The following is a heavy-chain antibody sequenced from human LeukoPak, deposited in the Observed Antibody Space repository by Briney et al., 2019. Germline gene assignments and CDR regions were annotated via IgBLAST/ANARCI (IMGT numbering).Heavy chain of an antibody. CDR3: ARGGDGYNYFDY. V-gene: IGHV4-61*02. J-gene: IGHJ4*02. Sequence: SQTLSLTCAVSGGFIRGGNHYWSWIRQPAGKGLEWIGRIYNSGTTDYNPSLKSRVTISVDTSKNHSSLKLTSVTAPDTAVYYCARGGDGYNYFDYWGQGTLATVSS. CDR1: GGFIRGGNHY. D-gene: IGHD5-24*01. CDR2: IYNSGTT.